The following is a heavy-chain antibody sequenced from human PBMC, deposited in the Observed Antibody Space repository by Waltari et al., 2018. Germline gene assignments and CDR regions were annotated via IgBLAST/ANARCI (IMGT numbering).Heavy chain of an antibody. V-gene: IGHV3-9*01. CDR3: AKDSDYGGNWYFDY. D-gene: IGHD4-17*01. J-gene: IGHJ4*02. CDR2: ISWNSGSI. CDR1: GFTFDDYS. Sequence: EVQLVESGGGLVQPGRSLRLSFAASGFTFDDYSMPWVRQAPGKGLEWVSGISWNSGSIGYVDSVKGRFTISRDNAKNSLYLQMNSLRAEDTALYYCAKDSDYGGNWYFDYWGQGTLVTVSS.